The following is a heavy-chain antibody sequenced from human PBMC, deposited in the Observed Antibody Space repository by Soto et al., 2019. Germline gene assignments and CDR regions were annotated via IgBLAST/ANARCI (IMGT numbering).Heavy chain of an antibody. V-gene: IGHV4-34*01. Sequence: SETLSLTCAVYGGSFSGYYWSWIRQPPGKGLEWIGEINDGGSTNYNPSLKSRITVSVDTSKKQFSLRLSSVTAADTAVYYCAREPGIAVTDTGFSDYWGQGTLVTVSS. D-gene: IGHD6-19*01. CDR3: AREPGIAVTDTGFSDY. CDR2: INDGGST. J-gene: IGHJ4*02. CDR1: GGSFSGYY.